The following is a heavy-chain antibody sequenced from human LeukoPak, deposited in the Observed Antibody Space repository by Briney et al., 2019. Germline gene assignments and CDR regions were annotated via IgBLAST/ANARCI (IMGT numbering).Heavy chain of an antibody. Sequence: GGSLRLSCAASGFIFSTYWMSWVRQAPGEGLEWVANIKEDGSEKYYVDSVRGRFTISRDNAKNSLFLQMNSLRAEDTAVYYCARDGWRAINYWRQGTLVTVS. CDR1: GFIFSTYW. D-gene: IGHD5-24*01. CDR2: IKEDGSEK. CDR3: ARDGWRAINY. J-gene: IGHJ4*02. V-gene: IGHV3-7*01.